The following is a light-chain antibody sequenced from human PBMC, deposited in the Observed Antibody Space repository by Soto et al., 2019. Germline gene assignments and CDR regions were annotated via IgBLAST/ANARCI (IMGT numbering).Light chain of an antibody. CDR2: GAS. V-gene: IGKV3-15*01. Sequence: EIVMTQSQATLSVSPGERATLSCRASQSVNSNLAWYQQKPGQAPRLLIYGASTRATGIPARFSGSGSGTEFTLTISSLQSEDFAVYYCQQYNNWPPWTFGQGTKVEIK. CDR3: QQYNNWPPWT. J-gene: IGKJ1*01. CDR1: QSVNSN.